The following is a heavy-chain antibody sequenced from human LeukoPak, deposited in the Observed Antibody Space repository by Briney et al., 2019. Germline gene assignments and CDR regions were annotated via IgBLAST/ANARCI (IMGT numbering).Heavy chain of an antibody. CDR1: GYSISSVNY. D-gene: IGHD3-22*01. CDR3: ARAPRDSSSSNYMRRFDY. Sequence: SETLSLTCAVSGYSISSVNYWVWIRQPPGRGREGTGGIYYSWSTYYNPYLKSRVTMSVDTSKNQFSLKLSSVTAADTAVYYCARAPRDSSSSNYMRRFDYWGQGTLVTVSS. CDR2: IYYSWST. J-gene: IGHJ4*02. V-gene: IGHV4-38-2*01.